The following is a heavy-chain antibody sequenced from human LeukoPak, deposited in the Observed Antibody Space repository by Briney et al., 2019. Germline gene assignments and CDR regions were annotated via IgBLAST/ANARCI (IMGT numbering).Heavy chain of an antibody. D-gene: IGHD6-19*01. Sequence: PSETLSLTCAVYGGSFSGYYWSWIRQPPGKGLEWIGEINHSGSTNYNPSLKSRVTISVDTSKNQFSLKLSSVTAADTAVYYCARIGSEYWFDPWGQGTLVTVSS. CDR2: INHSGST. J-gene: IGHJ5*02. CDR1: GGSFSGYY. CDR3: ARIGSEYWFDP. V-gene: IGHV4-34*01.